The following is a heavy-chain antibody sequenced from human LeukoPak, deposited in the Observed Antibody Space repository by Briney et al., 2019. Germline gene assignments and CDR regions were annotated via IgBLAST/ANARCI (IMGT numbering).Heavy chain of an antibody. Sequence: SETLSLTCTVSGGSISSSSYYWGWIRQPPGKGLEWIGSIYYSGSTYYNPSLKSRVTISVDTSKNQFSLKLSSVTAADTAVYYCARKDGPFDFWGQGTLVTVSS. CDR1: GGSISSSSYY. D-gene: IGHD5-24*01. V-gene: IGHV4-39*01. J-gene: IGHJ4*02. CDR2: IYYSGST. CDR3: ARKDGPFDF.